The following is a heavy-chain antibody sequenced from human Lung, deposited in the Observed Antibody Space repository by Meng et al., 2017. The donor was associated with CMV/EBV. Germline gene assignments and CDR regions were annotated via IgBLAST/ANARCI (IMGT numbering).Heavy chain of an antibody. J-gene: IGHJ6*02. CDR1: GYTFTGYY. D-gene: IGHD3-10*01. CDR3: ARGPFYYYGMDV. Sequence: SVXVSXXASGYTFTGYYIHWVRQAPGQGLEWMGWITPNSGGTNYAQKFQGRVTMTRDTSISTAYMELSRLRSDDTAVYYCARGPFYYYGMDVWGQGTTVTFSS. CDR2: ITPNSGGT. V-gene: IGHV1-2*02.